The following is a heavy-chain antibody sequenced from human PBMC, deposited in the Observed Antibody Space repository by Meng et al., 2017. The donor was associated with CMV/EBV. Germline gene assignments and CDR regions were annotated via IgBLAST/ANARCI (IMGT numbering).Heavy chain of an antibody. J-gene: IGHJ6*02. Sequence: GGSLRLSCAASGFTFSSYSMNWVRQAPGKGLEWVSYISSSSSTIYYADSVKGRFTISRDNSKNSLYLQMNSLRAEDTALYYCARDRASGSFLYYYYGMDVWGQGTTVTVSS. CDR2: ISSSSSTI. CDR1: GFTFSSYS. D-gene: IGHD3-10*01. CDR3: ARDRASGSFLYYYYGMDV. V-gene: IGHV3-48*01.